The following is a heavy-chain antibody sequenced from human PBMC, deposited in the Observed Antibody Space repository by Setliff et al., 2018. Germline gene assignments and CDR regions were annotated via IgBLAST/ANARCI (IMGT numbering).Heavy chain of an antibody. CDR1: GFTFSSYW. CDR2: IKQHGGEK. V-gene: IGHV3-7*03. D-gene: IGHD2-8*02. CDR3: ARDFSTGSSS. J-gene: IGHJ5*02. Sequence: QSGGSLRLSCAPSGFTFSSYWMSWVRQAPGKGQEWVANIKQHGGEKYDVGSVKGRFTISRDNANNLLYLHMSSLRAEDTAVYYCARDFSTGSSSWGQGTLVTVSS.